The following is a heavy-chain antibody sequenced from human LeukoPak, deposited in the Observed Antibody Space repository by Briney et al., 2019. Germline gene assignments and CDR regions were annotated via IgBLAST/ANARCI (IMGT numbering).Heavy chain of an antibody. CDR1: GGSFSGYY. V-gene: IGHV4-34*01. CDR3: ARGHISIYYYFGMDV. Sequence: SETLSLTCAVYGGSFSGYYWSWIRQPPGKGLEWIGEINHSGSTNYNPSLKSRVTISVDTSKNQFSLKLSSVTAADTAVYYCARGHISIYYYFGMDVWGQGTTVTVSS. D-gene: IGHD2-21*01. CDR2: INHSGST. J-gene: IGHJ6*02.